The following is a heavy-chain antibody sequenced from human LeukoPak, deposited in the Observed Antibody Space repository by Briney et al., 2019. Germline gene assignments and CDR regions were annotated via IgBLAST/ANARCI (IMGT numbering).Heavy chain of an antibody. CDR1: GGSFSGYY. D-gene: IGHD6-13*01. CDR3: ARSYLAAAGT. J-gene: IGHJ4*02. CDR2: INHSGST. Sequence: SETLSLTCAVYGGSFSGYYWSWIRQPPGKGLEWIGEINHSGSTNYNPSLKSRVTIPVDTSKNQFSLKLSSVTAADTAVYYCARSYLAAAGTWGQGTLVTVSS. V-gene: IGHV4-34*01.